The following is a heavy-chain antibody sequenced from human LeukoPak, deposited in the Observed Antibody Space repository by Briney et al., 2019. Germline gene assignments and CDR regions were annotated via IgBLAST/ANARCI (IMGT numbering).Heavy chain of an antibody. Sequence: GGSLRLSCAASGFTFSSYSMNWVRQAPGKGLEWVSSISSSSSYIYYADSVKGRFTISRDNAKNSLYLQMNSLRAEDTAVYYCARVGIFGSYHDYWGQGTLVTVSS. CDR3: ARVGIFGSYHDY. CDR1: GFTFSSYS. V-gene: IGHV3-21*01. CDR2: ISSSSSYI. J-gene: IGHJ4*02. D-gene: IGHD1-26*01.